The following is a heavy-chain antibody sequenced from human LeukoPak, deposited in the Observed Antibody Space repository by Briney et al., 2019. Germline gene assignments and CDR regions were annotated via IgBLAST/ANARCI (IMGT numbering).Heavy chain of an antibody. D-gene: IGHD4-17*01. J-gene: IGHJ6*02. Sequence: ASVKVSCKASGYTFTNYGISWVRQAPGQGLEWVGWISAYNGETNYAQKVQGRVTMTTDTSTSTAYMELRSLRSDDTAVYYCARHDYGDYPGMDVWGQGTTVTVSS. V-gene: IGHV1-18*01. CDR2: ISAYNGET. CDR1: GYTFTNYG. CDR3: ARHDYGDYPGMDV.